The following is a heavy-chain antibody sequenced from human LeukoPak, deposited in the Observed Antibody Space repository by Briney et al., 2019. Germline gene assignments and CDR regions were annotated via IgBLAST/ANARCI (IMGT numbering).Heavy chain of an antibody. CDR1: GFTFSSYG. V-gene: IGHV3-33*01. CDR3: ARGDTQFDY. Sequence: GRSLRLSCAASGFTFSSYGMHWVRQAPGKGLEWVAVIWYGGSNKSYADSVKGRFTISRDNSKNTLYLQMNSLRAEDTAVYYCARGDTQFDYWGQGTLVTVSS. J-gene: IGHJ4*02. CDR2: IWYGGSNK.